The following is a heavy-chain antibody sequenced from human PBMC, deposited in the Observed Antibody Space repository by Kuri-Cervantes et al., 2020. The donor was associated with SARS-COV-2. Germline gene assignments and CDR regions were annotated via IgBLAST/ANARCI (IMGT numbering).Heavy chain of an antibody. V-gene: IGHV7-4-1*02. CDR1: GYTFTSYA. Sequence: ASVKVSCKASGYTFTSYAMNWVRQAPGQGLEWMGWIHTNTGNPTYAQGFTGRFVFSLDTSVSTAYLQISSLKAEDTAVYYCARDLDCSGGSCYSGRDYWGQGTLVTVSS. D-gene: IGHD2-15*01. CDR2: IHTNTGNP. CDR3: ARDLDCSGGSCYSGRDY. J-gene: IGHJ4*02.